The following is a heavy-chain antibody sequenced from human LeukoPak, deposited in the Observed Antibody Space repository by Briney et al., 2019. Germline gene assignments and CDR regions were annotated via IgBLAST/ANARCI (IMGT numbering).Heavy chain of an antibody. D-gene: IGHD2/OR15-2a*01. CDR1: GFTVSSNY. V-gene: IGHV3-66*02. Sequence: PGGSLRLSCAASGFTVSSNYMNWVRQAPGKGLEWVSVLYSAGNTFYADSVKGRFTISRDNSKNTLYLQMNSLRPEDTAVYCCARAREYLAIDYWGQGTLVTVSS. CDR2: LYSAGNT. CDR3: ARAREYLAIDY. J-gene: IGHJ4*02.